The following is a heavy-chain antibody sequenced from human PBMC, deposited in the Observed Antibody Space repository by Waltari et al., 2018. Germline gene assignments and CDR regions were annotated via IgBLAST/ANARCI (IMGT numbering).Heavy chain of an antibody. CDR3: ARLEVRGVIGP. CDR1: GYTFTRYY. D-gene: IGHD3-10*01. J-gene: IGHJ5*02. Sequence: QVQLVQSGAEVKKPGASVKVSCKASGYTFTRYYMHWVRQAPGQGLEWMGIINPSGGSTSYAQKFQGRVTMTRDTSTSTVYMELSSLRSEDTAVYYCARLEVRGVIGPWGQGTLVTVSS. CDR2: INPSGGST. V-gene: IGHV1-46*01.